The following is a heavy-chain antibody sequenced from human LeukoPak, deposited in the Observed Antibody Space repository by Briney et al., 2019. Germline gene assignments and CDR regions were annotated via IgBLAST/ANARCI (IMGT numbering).Heavy chain of an antibody. CDR3: AREELEGFDY. CDR2: ISGDGGST. CDR1: GFIFDNYA. D-gene: IGHD3-3*01. Sequence: TGGSLRLSCAAPGFIFDNYAIHWVRQAPGKGLEWVSLISGDGGSTFYADSVRGRFTISRDNAKNSLYLQMNSLRAEDTAVYYCAREELEGFDYWGQGTLVIVSS. V-gene: IGHV3-43*02. J-gene: IGHJ4*02.